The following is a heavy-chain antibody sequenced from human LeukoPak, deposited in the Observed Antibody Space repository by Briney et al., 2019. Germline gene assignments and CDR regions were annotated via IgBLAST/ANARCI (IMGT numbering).Heavy chain of an antibody. CDR2: ITSSSSSYI. CDR1: GFTFSTYT. CDR3: ATITTRRFDY. J-gene: IGHJ4*02. V-gene: IGHV3-21*01. Sequence: GGSLRLSCAASGFTFSTYTMNWVRQAPGKGLEWVSSITSSSSSYIAYSDSVKGRFTISRDNAKNSLYLQMNSLRAEDTAVFYCATITTRRFDYWGQGTLVTVSS. D-gene: IGHD1-1*01.